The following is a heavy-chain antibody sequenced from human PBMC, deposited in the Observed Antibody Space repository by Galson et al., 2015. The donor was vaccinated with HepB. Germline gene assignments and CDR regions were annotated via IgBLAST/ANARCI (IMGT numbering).Heavy chain of an antibody. CDR2: IYHSGST. CDR1: GGSISSSDW. Sequence: ETLSLTCAVSGGSISSSDWWSWVRQPPGKGLEWIGEIYHSGSTNYNPSLKSRVTISIDKSKNQFSLKLSSMTAADTAVYYCASDPGGSLDYWGQGTLVTVSS. D-gene: IGHD1-26*01. CDR3: ASDPGGSLDY. V-gene: IGHV4-4*02. J-gene: IGHJ4*02.